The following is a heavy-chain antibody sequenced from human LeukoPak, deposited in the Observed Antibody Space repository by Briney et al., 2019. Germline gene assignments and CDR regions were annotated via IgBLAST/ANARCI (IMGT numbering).Heavy chain of an antibody. CDR2: ISGRWHRT. D-gene: IGHD2-15*01. J-gene: IGHJ4*02. CDR3: ARRDIVVVVSASDY. Sequence: PGESLRLSCAASGFLFGEYVMIWVRRAPGEGLEWVSGISGRWHRTFYGDAVRGRFPVSRDKYKNTVYLQMNSLRVDDTAIYDCARRDIVVVVSASDYWGQGTLVTVSP. CDR1: GFLFGEYV. V-gene: IGHV3-23*01.